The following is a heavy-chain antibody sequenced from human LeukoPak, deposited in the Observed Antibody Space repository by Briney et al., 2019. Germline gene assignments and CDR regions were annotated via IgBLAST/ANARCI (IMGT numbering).Heavy chain of an antibody. V-gene: IGHV4-59*08. Sequence: PSETLSLTCAVYGGSFSGYYWSWIRQPPGKGLEWIGYIYYSGSTNYNPSLKSRVTISVDTSKNQFSLKLSSVTAADTAVYYCARLGATTISYWGQGTLVTVSS. CDR1: GGSFSGYY. D-gene: IGHD1-26*01. CDR3: ARLGATTISY. CDR2: IYYSGST. J-gene: IGHJ4*02.